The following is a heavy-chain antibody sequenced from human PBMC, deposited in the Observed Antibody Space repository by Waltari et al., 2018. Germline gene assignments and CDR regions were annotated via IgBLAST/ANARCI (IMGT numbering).Heavy chain of an antibody. J-gene: IGHJ4*02. Sequence: QVQLQESGPGLVKPSETLSLTCTVSGGSISSYYWSWIRRPPGKGLEWIGYIYYSGSTNYNPSLKSRVTISVDTSKNQFSLKLSSVTAADTAVYYCARGGTIFGVVIMPFDYWGQGTLVTVSS. CDR2: IYYSGST. CDR1: GGSISSYY. V-gene: IGHV4-59*01. CDR3: ARGGTIFGVVIMPFDY. D-gene: IGHD3-3*01.